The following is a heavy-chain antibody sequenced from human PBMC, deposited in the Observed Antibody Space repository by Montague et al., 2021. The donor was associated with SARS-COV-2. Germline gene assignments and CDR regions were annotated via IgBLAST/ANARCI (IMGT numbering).Heavy chain of an antibody. J-gene: IGHJ5*02. Sequence: PALVKPTQTLTLTCTFSGFSLSTTGVGVGWIRQPPGKALEWLALIYWDDDKRYSPSLKTRLAITKDTSKNQVVLTMTNMDPVDTATYYCAHRRDIYDLWSGHYTGQKYDACNWFDPWGHGTLVTVSS. CDR1: GFSLSTTGVG. V-gene: IGHV2-5*02. CDR2: IYWDDDK. D-gene: IGHD3-3*01. CDR3: AHRRDIYDLWSGHYTGQKYDACNWFDP.